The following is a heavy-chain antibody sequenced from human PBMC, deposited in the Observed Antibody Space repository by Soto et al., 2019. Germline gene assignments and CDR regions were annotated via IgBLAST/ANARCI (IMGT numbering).Heavy chain of an antibody. CDR1: GGPFSGYY. CDR2: INHSGST. CDR3: ARGWGSGVFDY. J-gene: IGHJ4*02. Sequence: QVQLQQWGAGLLKPSETLSLTCAVYGGPFSGYYWNWIRQPPGKGLEWIGEINHSGSTKNNPSLKSRVNISVDTPKHQFSLKLSSVTAADTAVYYCARGWGSGVFDYWGQGTLVTVSS. V-gene: IGHV4-34*01. D-gene: IGHD6-19*01.